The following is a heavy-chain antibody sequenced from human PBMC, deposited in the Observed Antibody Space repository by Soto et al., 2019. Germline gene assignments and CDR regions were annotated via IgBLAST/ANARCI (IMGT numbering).Heavy chain of an antibody. V-gene: IGHV4-39*01. J-gene: IGHJ4*02. D-gene: IGHD3-22*01. CDR2: IYYSGTT. Sequence: SETLSLTCTVSGGSISSGGYYWSWIRQQPGKGLEWIGYIYYSGTTYYNPSLKSRVTISIDASKNHFSLKLSSVTAADTAVYYFSRHRPESGAMLVVSTYFDYWGRGTLVTVSS. CDR3: SRHRPESGAMLVVSTYFDY. CDR1: GGSISSGGYY.